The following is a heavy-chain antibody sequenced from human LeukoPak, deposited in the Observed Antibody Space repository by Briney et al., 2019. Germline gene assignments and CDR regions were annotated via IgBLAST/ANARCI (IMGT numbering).Heavy chain of an antibody. CDR2: ISGSGAST. CDR3: AKRSSRGAFDI. CDR1: GFPFSLYA. Sequence: GGSLRLFCTASGFPFSLYAVRWPRGAPGEALEWVSAISGSGASTNYAASATGQFTISRDNSKNTLYLQMNSLRAEDTAVYYCAKRSSRGAFDIWGQGTMVTVSS. V-gene: IGHV3-23*01. D-gene: IGHD6-13*01. J-gene: IGHJ3*02.